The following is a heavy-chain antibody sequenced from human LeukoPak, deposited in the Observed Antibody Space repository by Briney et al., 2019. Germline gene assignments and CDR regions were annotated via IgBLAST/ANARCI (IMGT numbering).Heavy chain of an antibody. CDR3: ARAGGTAGSNWYFDL. CDR1: QFNFNKFG. D-gene: IGHD6-13*01. V-gene: IGHV3-23*01. J-gene: IGHJ2*01. Sequence: GGSLRLSCATSQFNFNKFGMTWVRQAPGKGLEWVSSISGNGGSTQYADSVQGRFAISRDNSKNTLYLQMNSLRAEDTAVYYCARAGGTAGSNWYFDLWGRGTLVTVSS. CDR2: ISGNGGST.